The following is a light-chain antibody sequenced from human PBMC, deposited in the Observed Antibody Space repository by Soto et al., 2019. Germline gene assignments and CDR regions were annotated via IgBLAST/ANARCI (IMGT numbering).Light chain of an antibody. V-gene: IGKV1-5*01. CDR2: DVS. Sequence: DIPMTQSHSTLSASIGDRVPIXCRASQNVRNWLAWYQQKPGKAPKLLIYDVSSLESGVPPRFSGSGSGTDFTLTISGLQPDDFATYYCQQYDSYWTFGQGTKVDIK. CDR1: QNVRNW. CDR3: QQYDSYWT. J-gene: IGKJ1*01.